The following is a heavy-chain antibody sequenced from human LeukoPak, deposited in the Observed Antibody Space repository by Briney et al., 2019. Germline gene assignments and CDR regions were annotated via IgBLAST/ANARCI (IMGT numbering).Heavy chain of an antibody. V-gene: IGHV1-2*02. CDR3: ARPATVTDYYFDY. CDR2: INPNSGGT. CDR1: GYTFTGSY. D-gene: IGHD4-17*01. J-gene: IGHJ4*02. Sequence: GASVKVSCKASGYTFTGSYMHWVRQAPGQGLEWMGWINPNSGGTNYAQKFQGRVTMTRDTSISTAYMELTRLRSDDTAVYYCARPATVTDYYFDYCGQGTLVTVSS.